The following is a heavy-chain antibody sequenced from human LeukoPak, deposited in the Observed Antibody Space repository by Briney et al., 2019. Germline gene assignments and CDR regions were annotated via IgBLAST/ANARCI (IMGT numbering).Heavy chain of an antibody. V-gene: IGHV3-9*02. CDR3: AKDIAVADTRAFDI. D-gene: IGHD6-19*01. CDR1: GFTSGDYA. Sequence: GGSLRLSCAASGFTSGDYAMHWVRQAPGKGLEWVSGISWNSGSTGYAGSVKGRFTISRDNAKNSLYLQMNSLRAEDTALYYCAKDIAVADTRAFDIWGQGTMVTVSS. CDR2: ISWNSGST. J-gene: IGHJ3*02.